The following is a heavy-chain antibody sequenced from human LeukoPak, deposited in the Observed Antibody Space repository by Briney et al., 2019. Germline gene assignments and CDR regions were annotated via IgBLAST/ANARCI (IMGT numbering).Heavy chain of an antibody. J-gene: IGHJ3*02. CDR3: AKSDTAILYAFDI. CDR2: ISGSGGST. CDR1: GFTFSTYG. Sequence: GGSLRLSCAASGFTFSTYGMSWVRQAPGKGLEWVSGISGSGGSTYYADSVKGRFTISRDNSKNTLYLQMNSLRAEDTAVYYCAKSDTAILYAFDIWGQGTMVTVSS. D-gene: IGHD5-18*01. V-gene: IGHV3-23*01.